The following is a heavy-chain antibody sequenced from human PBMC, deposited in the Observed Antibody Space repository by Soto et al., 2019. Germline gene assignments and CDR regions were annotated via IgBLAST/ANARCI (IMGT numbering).Heavy chain of an antibody. CDR2: VYYDGST. V-gene: IGHV4-59*02. CDR1: GDSVSSYY. J-gene: IGHJ6*02. CDR3: ARGRRSPTVYYGLDV. D-gene: IGHD1-26*01. Sequence: QVQLQESGPGLVKPSVTLSLTCSVSGDSVSSYYWSWIRQPPGKGLEWIGYVYYDGSTNYNPSLETRVTISIDTSKKQVSLKLNSVTAADTAGYHCARGRRSPTVYYGLDVWVQGTTVAVSS.